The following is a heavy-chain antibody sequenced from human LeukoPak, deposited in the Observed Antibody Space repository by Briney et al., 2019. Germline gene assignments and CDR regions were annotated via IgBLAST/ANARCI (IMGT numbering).Heavy chain of an antibody. J-gene: IGHJ4*02. CDR2: IKQDGSEK. V-gene: IGHV3-7*01. Sequence: GESLRLSCAASGFTFSSFWMSWVRQAPGKGLEWVANIKQDGSEKYYVDSVKGRFTISRDNAKNSVYLQMNSLRAEDTAVYYCARDGYSISRGNYWGQGTLVTVSS. CDR1: GFTFSSFW. CDR3: ARDGYSISRGNY. D-gene: IGHD6-13*01.